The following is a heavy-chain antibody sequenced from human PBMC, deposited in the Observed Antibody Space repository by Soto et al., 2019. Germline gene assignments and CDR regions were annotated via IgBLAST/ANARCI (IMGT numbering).Heavy chain of an antibody. J-gene: IGHJ4*02. D-gene: IGHD1-26*01. CDR3: AKVHVVGATRGYFDY. CDR1: GFSFDEYS. CDR2: ISWNSGTI. V-gene: IGHV3-9*03. Sequence: PGGSLRLSCAASGFSFDEYSMYWVRQAPGKGLEWVSGISWNSGTIGYADSVKGRFTISRDNAKKSLYLQLSSLRAEDMAFYYCAKVHVVGATRGYFDYWGRGTLVTVSS.